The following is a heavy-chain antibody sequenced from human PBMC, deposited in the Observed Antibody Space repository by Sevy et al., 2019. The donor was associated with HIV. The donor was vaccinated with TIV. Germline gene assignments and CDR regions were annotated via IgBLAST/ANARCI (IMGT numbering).Heavy chain of an antibody. D-gene: IGHD3-10*01. CDR2: IYYGGST. V-gene: IGHV4-61*01. CDR1: GGSVSSGSYY. Sequence: SETLSLTCTVSGGSVSSGSYYWSWIRQPPGKGLEWIGYIYYGGSTNYNPSLKSRVTISVDTSKNQFSLKLSSVTAADTAVYYCAGDDAGSYYNSYYYYGMDVWGQGTTVTVSS. CDR3: AGDDAGSYYNSYYYYGMDV. J-gene: IGHJ6*02.